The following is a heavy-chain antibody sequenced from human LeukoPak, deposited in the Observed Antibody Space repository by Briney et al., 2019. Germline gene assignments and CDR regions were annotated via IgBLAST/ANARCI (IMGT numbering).Heavy chain of an antibody. CDR1: GYIFNGYD. Sequence: ASVKVSCKASGYIFNGYDINWVRQATGQGLEWMGWMNPNSGNTGYAQKFQGRVTMTRDTSISTAYVELSSLISEDTAVYYCAREPMRGRAGDNAFDIWGQGTMVTVSS. D-gene: IGHD7-27*01. CDR2: MNPNSGNT. J-gene: IGHJ3*02. CDR3: AREPMRGRAGDNAFDI. V-gene: IGHV1-8*01.